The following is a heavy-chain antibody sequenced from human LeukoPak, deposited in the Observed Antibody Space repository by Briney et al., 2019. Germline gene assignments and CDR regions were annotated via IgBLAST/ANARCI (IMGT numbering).Heavy chain of an antibody. CDR2: IYYSGST. Sequence: PSETLSLTCTVSGGSISSYYWSWIRQPPGKGLEWIGYIYYSGSTNYNPSLKSRVTISVDTSKNQFSLKLSSVTAADTAVYYYARHSRWLQLQFSFWFDPWGQGTLVTVSS. D-gene: IGHD5-24*01. J-gene: IGHJ5*02. V-gene: IGHV4-59*01. CDR3: ARHSRWLQLQFSFWFDP. CDR1: GGSISSYY.